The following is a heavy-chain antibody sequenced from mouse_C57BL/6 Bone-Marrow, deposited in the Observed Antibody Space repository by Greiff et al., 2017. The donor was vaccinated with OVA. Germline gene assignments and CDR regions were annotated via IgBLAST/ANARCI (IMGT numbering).Heavy chain of an antibody. CDR1: GYTFTSYW. CDR2: IYPGSGST. J-gene: IGHJ4*01. V-gene: IGHV1-55*01. CDR3: SLFYDYERYAMDY. D-gene: IGHD2-4*01. Sequence: QVQLQQPGAELVKPGASVKMSCKASGYTFTSYWITWVKQRPGQGLEWIGDIYPGSGSTNYNEKFKSKATLTVDTSSSTAYMQLSSLTSEDSAVYYCSLFYDYERYAMDYWGQGTSVTVSS.